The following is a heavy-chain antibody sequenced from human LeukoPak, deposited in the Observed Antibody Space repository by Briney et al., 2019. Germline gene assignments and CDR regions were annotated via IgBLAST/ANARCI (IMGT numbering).Heavy chain of an antibody. CDR2: ISSSGSTI. Sequence: GGSLRLSCAASGFTFSDYYTSWIRQAPGKGLEWVSYISSSGSTIYYADSVKGRFTISRDNAKNSLYLQMNSLRAEDTAVYYCARAGAGTYYDFWSGPPPYYGMDVWGQGTTVTVSS. J-gene: IGHJ6*02. CDR1: GFTFSDYY. D-gene: IGHD3-3*01. CDR3: ARAGAGTYYDFWSGPPPYYGMDV. V-gene: IGHV3-11*01.